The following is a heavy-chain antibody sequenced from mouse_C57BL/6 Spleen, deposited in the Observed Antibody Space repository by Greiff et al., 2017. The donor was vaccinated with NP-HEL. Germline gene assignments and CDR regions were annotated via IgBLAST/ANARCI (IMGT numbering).Heavy chain of an antibody. J-gene: IGHJ2*01. CDR2: IYPRSGNT. CDR3: ARSIGYDYDVDY. V-gene: IGHV1-81*01. Sequence: QVQLQQSGAELARPGASVKLSCKASGYTFTSYGISWVKQRTGQGLEWIGEIYPRSGNTYYNEKFKGKATLTADKSSSTAYMELRSLTSEDSAVYFCARSIGYDYDVDYWGQGTTLTVSS. CDR1: GYTFTSYG. D-gene: IGHD2-4*01.